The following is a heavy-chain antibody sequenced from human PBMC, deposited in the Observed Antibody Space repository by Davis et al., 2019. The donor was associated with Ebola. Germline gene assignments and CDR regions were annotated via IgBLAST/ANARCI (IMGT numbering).Heavy chain of an antibody. Sequence: SEPLSLTCTVSGGSISSSSYYWGCIRQPPGKGLEWIGSIYYSGSTNYNPSLKSRVTISVDTSKNQFSLKLSSVTAADTAVYYCARDRGWTTVTRYYYYYGMDVWGKGTTVTVSS. CDR1: GGSISSSSYY. CDR2: IYYSGST. V-gene: IGHV4-39*07. D-gene: IGHD4-17*01. J-gene: IGHJ6*04. CDR3: ARDRGWTTVTRYYYYYGMDV.